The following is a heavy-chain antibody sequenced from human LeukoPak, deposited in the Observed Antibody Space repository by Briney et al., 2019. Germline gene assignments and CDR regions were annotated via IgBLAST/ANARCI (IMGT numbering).Heavy chain of an antibody. V-gene: IGHV4-30-4*08. J-gene: IGHJ5*02. D-gene: IGHD3-3*01. CDR2: VYYSGST. CDR3: ARVNFWSGYYDPSSDWFDP. CDR1: GGSISSGDYY. Sequence: SQTLSLTCTVSGGSISSGDYYWSWIRQPPGKGLEWIGYVYYSGSTYYNPSLKSRVTISVDTSKNQFSLKLSSVTAADTAVYYCARVNFWSGYYDPSSDWFDPWGQGTLVTVSS.